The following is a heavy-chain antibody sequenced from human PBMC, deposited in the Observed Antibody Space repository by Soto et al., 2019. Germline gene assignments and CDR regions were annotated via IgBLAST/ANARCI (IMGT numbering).Heavy chain of an antibody. CDR2: ISGSAGST. CDR3: AKVPPGGQWVNRAFDL. J-gene: IGHJ3*01. CDR1: GFTFSSYA. Sequence: EVQLLESGGGLVQPGGSLRLSCAASGFTFSSYAMSWVRQAPGKGLEWVSAISGSAGSTYYADSVKGRFTISRDNPKNTLYLEMSSLRAEDTAVYYCAKVPPGGQWVNRAFDLWGQGTMVIVSS. D-gene: IGHD6-19*01. V-gene: IGHV3-23*01.